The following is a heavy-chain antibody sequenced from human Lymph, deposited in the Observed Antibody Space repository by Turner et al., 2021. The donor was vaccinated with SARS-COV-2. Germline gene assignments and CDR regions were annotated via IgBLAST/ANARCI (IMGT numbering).Heavy chain of an antibody. V-gene: IGHV3-48*03. CDR3: ARDQYYDSSGYYFFSASYFDL. CDR2: ISSSGGTI. D-gene: IGHD3-22*01. Sequence: EVQLVESGGGLVQPGGSLRLSCAASGFTFRSYEMNWVRQAPGKGLEWVSHISSSGGTIYYVDSVKGRFTISRDNAKNSLYLQMNSLRAEDTAVYYCARDQYYDSSGYYFFSASYFDLWGRGTLVTVSS. CDR1: GFTFRSYE. J-gene: IGHJ2*01.